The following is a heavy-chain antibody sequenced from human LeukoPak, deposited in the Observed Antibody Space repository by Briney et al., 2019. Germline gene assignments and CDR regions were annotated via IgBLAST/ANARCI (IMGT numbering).Heavy chain of an antibody. D-gene: IGHD3-22*01. CDR3: AKDRGDYYDSSGYSMDY. Sequence: GGSLRLSCAASGFTFSSYGMHWVRQAPGKGLERVAVISYDGSNKYYADSVKGRFTISRDNSKNTLYLQMNSLRAEDTAVYYCAKDRGDYYDSSGYSMDYWGQGTLVTVSS. CDR1: GFTFSSYG. CDR2: ISYDGSNK. V-gene: IGHV3-30*18. J-gene: IGHJ4*02.